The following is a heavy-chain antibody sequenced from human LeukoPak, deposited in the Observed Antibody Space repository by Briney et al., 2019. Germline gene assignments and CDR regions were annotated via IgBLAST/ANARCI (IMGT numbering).Heavy chain of an antibody. V-gene: IGHV3-11*01. CDR3: ATQELVVPDY. CDR1: GFTFSDYY. CDR2: ISSIGSTI. D-gene: IGHD2-15*01. J-gene: IGHJ4*02. Sequence: GGSLRLSCAASGFTFSDYYMSWIRQAPGKGLEWGSYISSIGSTIYYAESVKSRFTISRDNAKNSLYLQMNSLRAEDTAVYYCATQELVVPDYWGQGTLVTASS.